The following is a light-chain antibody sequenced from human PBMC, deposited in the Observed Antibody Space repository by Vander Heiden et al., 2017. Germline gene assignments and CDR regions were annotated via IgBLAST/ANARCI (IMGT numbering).Light chain of an antibody. CDR1: QSISSY. V-gene: IGKV1-9*01. J-gene: IGKJ4*01. Sequence: DIQLTQSPSFLSASVGDRVTITCRASQSISSYLAWYQQKPGKAPNLLIYVASTLQSGVPSRFSGSGSGTEFTLTISSLQPEDSATYYCQQLNSYPLTFGGGTKVEIK. CDR2: VAS. CDR3: QQLNSYPLT.